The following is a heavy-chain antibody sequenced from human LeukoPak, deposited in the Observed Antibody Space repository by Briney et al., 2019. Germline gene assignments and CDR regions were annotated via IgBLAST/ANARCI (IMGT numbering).Heavy chain of an antibody. CDR3: VRDYYYDSSGYQQSGPYYFDY. D-gene: IGHD3-22*01. J-gene: IGHJ4*02. V-gene: IGHV3-66*01. CDR1: GFTVSSNY. CDR2: IYSGGST. Sequence: PGGSLRLSCAASGFTVSSNYMSWVRQAPGKGLEWVSVIYSGGSTYYADSVKGRFTISRDNSKNTLYLQMNSLRAEDTAVYYCVRDYYYDSSGYQQSGPYYFDYWGQGTLVTVSS.